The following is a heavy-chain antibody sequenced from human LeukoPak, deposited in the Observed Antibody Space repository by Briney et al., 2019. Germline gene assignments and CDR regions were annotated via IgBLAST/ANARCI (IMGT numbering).Heavy chain of an antibody. V-gene: IGHV3-20*04. J-gene: IGHJ5*02. CDR1: GFTFDDYG. CDR3: ARGFLRDYSNYVGWFDP. Sequence: GGSLRLSCAASGFTFDDYGMSWVRQAPGKGLEWVSGMNWNGGRTGYADSVKGRLTISRDNAKNSLYLQMNSLRAEDTALYYCARGFLRDYSNYVGWFDPWGQGTLVTVSS. D-gene: IGHD4-11*01. CDR2: MNWNGGRT.